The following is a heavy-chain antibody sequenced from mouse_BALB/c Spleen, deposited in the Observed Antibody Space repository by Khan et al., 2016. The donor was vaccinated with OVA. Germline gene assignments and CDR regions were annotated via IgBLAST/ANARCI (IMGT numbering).Heavy chain of an antibody. Sequence: EVQLQQSGAELVKPGASVKLSCTASGFNIKDTYMHWVKQRPEQGLEWIGRIDPANGYTKYDPKFQGKATITADTSSNTAYLQLSSLTSEDTAVYYWARDYWDVFAYWGQGTLVTVSA. CDR2: IDPANGYT. CDR1: GFNIKDTY. V-gene: IGHV14-3*02. J-gene: IGHJ3*01. CDR3: ARDYWDVFAY. D-gene: IGHD4-1*01.